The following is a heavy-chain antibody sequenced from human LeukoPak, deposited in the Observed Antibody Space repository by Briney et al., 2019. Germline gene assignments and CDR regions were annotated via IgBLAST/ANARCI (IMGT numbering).Heavy chain of an antibody. CDR2: ISGSGGST. Sequence: GGSLSLSCAASGFTFSSYAMSWVRQALGKGLEWVSAISGSGGSTYYADSVKGRFTISRDNSKNTLYLQMNSLRAEDTAVYYCAKDLTWIQRGVFDYWGQGTLVTVSS. CDR3: AKDLTWIQRGVFDY. D-gene: IGHD5-18*01. V-gene: IGHV3-23*01. J-gene: IGHJ4*02. CDR1: GFTFSSYA.